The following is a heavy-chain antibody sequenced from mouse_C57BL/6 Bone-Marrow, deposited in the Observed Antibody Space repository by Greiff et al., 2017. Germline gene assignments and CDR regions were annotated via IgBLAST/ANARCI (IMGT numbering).Heavy chain of an antibody. CDR1: GYTFTSYW. V-gene: IGHV1-7*01. J-gene: IGHJ3*01. D-gene: IGHD2-3*01. Sequence: QVQLQQPGAELVRPGSSVKLSCKASGYTFTSYWMDWVKQRPGQGLEWIGYINPSSGYTKYNQKFKDKATLTADKSSSTAYMQLSSLTYEDSAVYYCARSVIYDGYYGFAYWGQGTLVTVSA. CDR3: ARSVIYDGYYGFAY. CDR2: INPSSGYT.